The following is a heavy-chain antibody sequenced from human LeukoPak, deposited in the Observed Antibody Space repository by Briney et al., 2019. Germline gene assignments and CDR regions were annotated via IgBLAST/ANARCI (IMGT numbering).Heavy chain of an antibody. J-gene: IGHJ4*02. CDR3: AREEYVWGSYRCLDY. D-gene: IGHD3-16*02. V-gene: IGHV1-18*01. CDR1: GYTFTSYG. Sequence: ASVKVSRKASGYTFTSYGISWVRQAAGQGLEWMGWISAYNGNTNYAQKLQGRVTMTTDTSTSTAYMELRSLRSDDTAVYYCAREEYVWGSYRCLDYWGQGTLVTVSS. CDR2: ISAYNGNT.